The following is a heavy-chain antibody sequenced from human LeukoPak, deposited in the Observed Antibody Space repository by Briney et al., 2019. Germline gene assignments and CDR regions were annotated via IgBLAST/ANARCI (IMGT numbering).Heavy chain of an antibody. J-gene: IGHJ5*02. CDR2: ISSSSTYI. V-gene: IGHV3-21*01. CDR3: ARDPRLEISGMVIDMLDH. D-gene: IGHD3-3*01. Sequence: GGSLRLSCAASGFTFSSHSMNWVRQAPGKGLEWVSYISSSSTYIYYAASVKGRFAISRDNARNSLFLQMNSLRAEGSGIYYCARDPRLEISGMVIDMLDHWGQGTPVTVSS. CDR1: GFTFSSHS.